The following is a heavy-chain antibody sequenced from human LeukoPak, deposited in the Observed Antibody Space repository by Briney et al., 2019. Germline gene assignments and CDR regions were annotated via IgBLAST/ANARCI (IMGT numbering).Heavy chain of an antibody. V-gene: IGHV3-53*01. CDR1: GFSVRPNY. Sequence: GGPLRLSCAVSGFSVRPNYMFWLRQAPGAGLEWVSTLHVGLTIQYSYSVKCRFTISTDTSETTLILQMNSLRADDSAVYYCARRGGSSFDYWGRGTLVTVTS. CDR3: ARRGGSSFDY. D-gene: IGHD1-26*01. J-gene: IGHJ4*02. CDR2: LHVGLTI.